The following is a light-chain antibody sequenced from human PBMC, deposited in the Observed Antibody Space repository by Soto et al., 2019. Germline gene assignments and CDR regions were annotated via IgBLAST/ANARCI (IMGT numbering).Light chain of an antibody. CDR1: SSDVGGYNY. CDR3: SSYGSKSALV. CDR2: EVS. V-gene: IGLV2-14*01. Sequence: QSALTQPASVSGSPGQSITISCTGTSSDVGGYNYVSWYQQYPGKAPKLMIYEVSNRPSGVSNRFSGSKSGNTASLTISGLQAEDEANYYCSSYGSKSALVFGTGTKVTVL. J-gene: IGLJ1*01.